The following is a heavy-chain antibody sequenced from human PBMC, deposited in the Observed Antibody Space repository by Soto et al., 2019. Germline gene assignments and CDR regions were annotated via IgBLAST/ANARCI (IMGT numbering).Heavy chain of an antibody. CDR3: ARDRSLWFRAY. CDR2: INSDGSVT. Sequence: EVQLVEFGGGLVQPGGSLRLSCAASGFTFSSYWMHWVRQAPGKGLVWVSRINSDGSVTTYADSVKGRFTISRDNAENTLYLQLNSLRAEDTAVYYCARDRSLWFRAYWGQGTLVTVSS. J-gene: IGHJ4*02. V-gene: IGHV3-74*01. D-gene: IGHD3-10*01. CDR1: GFTFSSYW.